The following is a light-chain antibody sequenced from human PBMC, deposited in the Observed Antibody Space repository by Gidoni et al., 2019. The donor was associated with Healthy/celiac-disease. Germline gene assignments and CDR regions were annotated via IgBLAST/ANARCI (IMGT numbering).Light chain of an antibody. CDR3: QQYGSSPPYT. CDR2: GAS. J-gene: IGKJ2*01. CDR1: QSVSSSY. Sequence: VFTPSPGTLSLSPGERATLSCRASQSVSSSYLAWYQQKPGQAPRLLIYGASSRATGIPDRFSGSGSGTDFTLNISRLEPEDFAVYYCQQYGSSPPYTFGQGTKLEIK. V-gene: IGKV3-20*01.